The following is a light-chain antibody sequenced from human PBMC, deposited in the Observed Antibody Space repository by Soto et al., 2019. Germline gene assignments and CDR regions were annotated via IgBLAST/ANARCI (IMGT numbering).Light chain of an antibody. CDR2: GAS. V-gene: IGKV3-20*01. CDR3: QQYGNSPQM. CDR1: QSVSSNY. Sequence: EIVLTQSPGTLSLSPGERATLSRRASQSVSSNYLAWYQQRPGQAPRLLIYGASSRATGIPDRFSGSGSGTDFTLTISRLEPEDFAVYYCQQYGNSPQMFGQGTKVDIK. J-gene: IGKJ1*01.